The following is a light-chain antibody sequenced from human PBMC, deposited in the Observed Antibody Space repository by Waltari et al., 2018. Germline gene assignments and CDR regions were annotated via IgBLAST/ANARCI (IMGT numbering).Light chain of an antibody. CDR1: QSVSRA. CDR3: QHYVSLPVT. J-gene: IGKJ1*01. Sequence: EIVLTQSPGTLSLSPGERATLSCRASQSVSRALAWYQQNPCQAPRLLIYGASNRATGIPDRFSGSGSGTDFSLIISRLEPEDVAVYYCQHYVSLPVTFGQGTKVEIK. V-gene: IGKV3-20*01. CDR2: GAS.